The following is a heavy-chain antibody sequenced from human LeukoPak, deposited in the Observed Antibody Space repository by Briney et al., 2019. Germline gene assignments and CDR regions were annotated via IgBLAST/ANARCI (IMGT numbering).Heavy chain of an antibody. CDR1: GFTFSSYE. V-gene: IGHV3-48*03. CDR2: ISSSGSTV. CDR3: ARHKSYDSSGYYPYCFDY. J-gene: IGHJ4*02. D-gene: IGHD3-22*01. Sequence: GGSLRLSCAASGFTFSSYEMNWVRQAPGKGLEWVSYISSSGSTVYYADSVKGRFTISRDNAKNSLYLQMNSLRAEDTAVYYCARHKSYDSSGYYPYCFDYWGQGTLVTVSS.